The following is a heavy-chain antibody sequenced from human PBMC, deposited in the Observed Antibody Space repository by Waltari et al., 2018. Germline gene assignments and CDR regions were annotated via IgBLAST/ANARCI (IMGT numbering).Heavy chain of an antibody. Sequence: EVQLVESGGGLVQPGGALRLSCAASGFPFSTYWIPRVRQDPAKGLVWVSRINADGRSTGYADSVRGRFTISRDNAKNTVYLQMNSLRADDSALYYCATWKFCTGGSCYGWGYWGQGTLVTVSS. V-gene: IGHV3-74*01. J-gene: IGHJ4*02. CDR2: INADGRST. CDR3: ATWKFCTGGSCYGWGY. CDR1: GFPFSTYW. D-gene: IGHD2-15*01.